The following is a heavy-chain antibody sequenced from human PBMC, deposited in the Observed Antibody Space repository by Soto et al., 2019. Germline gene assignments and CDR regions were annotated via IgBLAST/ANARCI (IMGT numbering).Heavy chain of an antibody. V-gene: IGHV3-21*01. D-gene: IGHD3-3*01. CDR3: AREKDFWSGYPDY. J-gene: IGHJ4*02. CDR2: ISSSSSYI. CDR1: GFTFSSYS. Sequence: XXSLRLACAAAGFTFSSYSMHWVLQAPGKGLEWVSSISSSSSYIYYADSVKGRFTISRDNAKNSLYLQMSSLRAEDTAVYYCAREKDFWSGYPDYWGQGTLVTVSS.